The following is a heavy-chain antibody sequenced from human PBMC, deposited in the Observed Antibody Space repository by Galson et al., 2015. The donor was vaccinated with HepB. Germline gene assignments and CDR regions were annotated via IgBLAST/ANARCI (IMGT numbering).Heavy chain of an antibody. D-gene: IGHD1-26*01. CDR3: AIGGKWELQPPTAYYYYGMDV. Sequence: SVKVSCKASGGTFSSYAISWVRQAPGQGLEWMGGIIPIFGTANYAQKFQGRVTITADESTSTAYMELSSLRSEDTAVSYCAIGGKWELQPPTAYYYYGMDVWGQGTTVTVSS. CDR2: IIPIFGTA. J-gene: IGHJ6*02. CDR1: GGTFSSYA. V-gene: IGHV1-69*13.